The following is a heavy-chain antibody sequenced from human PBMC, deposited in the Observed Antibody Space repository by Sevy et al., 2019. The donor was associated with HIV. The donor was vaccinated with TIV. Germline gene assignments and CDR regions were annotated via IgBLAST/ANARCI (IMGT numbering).Heavy chain of an antibody. CDR1: GFIFSNSW. Sequence: GGSLRLSCAASGFIFSNSWMTWVRLAPGKGLEWVGDIKRKADGETTDYAAPVKGRFTISRDDSKSTLYLQMNSLKTEDTAVYYCFETFTEFDYWGQGTLVTVSS. D-gene: IGHD3-16*01. CDR2: IKRKADGETT. J-gene: IGHJ4*02. CDR3: FETFTEFDY. V-gene: IGHV3-15*01.